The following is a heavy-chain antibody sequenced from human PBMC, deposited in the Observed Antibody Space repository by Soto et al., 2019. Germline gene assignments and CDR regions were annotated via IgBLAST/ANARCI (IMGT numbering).Heavy chain of an antibody. CDR2: INHSGST. V-gene: IGHV4-34*01. CDR1: GGSFSGYY. Sequence: PSETLSLTCAVYGGSFSGYYWSWIRQPPGKGLEWIGEINHSGSTNYNPSLKSRVTISVDTSKNQFSLKLSSVTAADTAVYYCSFLDYYGSGSYSPFDYWGQGTLVPVSS. CDR3: SFLDYYGSGSYSPFDY. J-gene: IGHJ4*02. D-gene: IGHD3-10*01.